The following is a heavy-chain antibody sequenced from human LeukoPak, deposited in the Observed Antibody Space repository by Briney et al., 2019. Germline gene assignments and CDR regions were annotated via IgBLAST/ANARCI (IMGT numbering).Heavy chain of an antibody. CDR1: GYTFTSYD. D-gene: IGHD3-10*01. Sequence: GASVKVSCKASGYTFTSYDINWVRQATGQGLEWMGWMNPNSGNTGYAQKFLGRVTMTRNTSISTAYMELSSLRSEDTAVYYCARIRMVRGVIIKSYYYYGMDVWGQGTTVTVSS. CDR2: MNPNSGNT. J-gene: IGHJ6*02. V-gene: IGHV1-8*01. CDR3: ARIRMVRGVIIKSYYYYGMDV.